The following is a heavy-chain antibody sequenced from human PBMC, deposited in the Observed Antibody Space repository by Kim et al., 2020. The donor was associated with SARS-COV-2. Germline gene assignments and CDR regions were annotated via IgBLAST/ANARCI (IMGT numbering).Heavy chain of an antibody. J-gene: IGHJ6*02. V-gene: IGHV1-2*04. CDR2: INPNSGGT. Sequence: ASVKVSCKASGYTFTGYYMHWVRQAPGQGLEWMGWINPNSGGTNYAQKFQGWVTMTRDTSISTAYMELSRLRSDDTAVYYCARDHTRNYYGMDVWGQGTTVTVSS. CDR3: ARDHTRNYYGMDV. CDR1: GYTFTGYY.